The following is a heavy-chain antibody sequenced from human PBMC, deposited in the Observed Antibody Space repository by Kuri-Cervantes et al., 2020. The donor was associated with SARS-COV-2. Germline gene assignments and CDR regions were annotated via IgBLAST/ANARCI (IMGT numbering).Heavy chain of an antibody. CDR3: ARGGVTMVRGVFRLDWFDP. CDR2: IYHSGST. Sequence: SQTLSLTCAVSGYSISSGYYWGWIRQPPGKGLEWIGSIYHSGSTYYNPSLKSRVTIAVDTSKNQFSLKLSSVTAADTAVYYCARGGVTMVRGVFRLDWFDPWGQGTLVTVSS. J-gene: IGHJ5*02. CDR1: GYSISSGYY. D-gene: IGHD3-10*01. V-gene: IGHV4-38-2*01.